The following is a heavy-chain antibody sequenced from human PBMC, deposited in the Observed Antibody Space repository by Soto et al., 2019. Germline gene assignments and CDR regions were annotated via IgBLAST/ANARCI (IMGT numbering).Heavy chain of an antibody. D-gene: IGHD2-15*01. CDR3: ARGTRLGYCSGGSCYSWFDP. CDR2: ISAYNGNT. J-gene: IGHJ5*02. Sequence: GASVKVSCKASGYTFTSYGISWVRQAPGQGLEWMGWISAYNGNTNYAQKLQGRVTMTTDTSTSTAYMELRSLRSDDTAVYYCARGTRLGYCSGGSCYSWFDPWGQGTLVTVSS. CDR1: GYTFTSYG. V-gene: IGHV1-18*01.